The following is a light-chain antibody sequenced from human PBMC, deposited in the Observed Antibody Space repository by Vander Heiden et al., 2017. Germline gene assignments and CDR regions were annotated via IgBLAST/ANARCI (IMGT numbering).Light chain of an antibody. CDR1: ISDVGDYNY. J-gene: IGLJ3*02. Sequence: PGQSLTISCTETISDVGDYNYVSWYQQHPGKAPKLMIYDVSNRPSGVSNRFSGSKSGNTASLTISGLQAEDEADYYCSSYTSSSTWVFGGGTKLTVL. V-gene: IGLV2-14*03. CDR2: DVS. CDR3: SSYTSSSTWV.